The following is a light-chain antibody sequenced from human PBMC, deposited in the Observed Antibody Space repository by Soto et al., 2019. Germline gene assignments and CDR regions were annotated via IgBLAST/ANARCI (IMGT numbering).Light chain of an antibody. J-gene: IGKJ1*01. Sequence: KPGQSPQLLIYEVSRRFFGVPDRFSGSGSGTAFTLKISRVEAEDVEIDCCMQPLQTPPTFGQGTKVDIK. CDR3: MQPLQTPPT. CDR2: EVS. V-gene: IGKV2-29*03.